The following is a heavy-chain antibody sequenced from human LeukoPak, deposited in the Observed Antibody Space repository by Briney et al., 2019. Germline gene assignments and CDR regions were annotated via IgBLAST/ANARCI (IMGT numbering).Heavy chain of an antibody. CDR2: IYVTGN. CDR1: GGSFSGYY. Sequence: PSETLSLTCAVHGGSFSGYYWAWIRQPPGKGLEWIGYIYVTGNRYNPYLQSRVTISVDTSRNQFFLKMSSVTAADTAVYYCARHIGGGIEDMDVWGKGTKVTVSS. V-gene: IGHV4-59*08. CDR3: ARHIGGGIEDMDV. J-gene: IGHJ6*03. D-gene: IGHD3-16*02.